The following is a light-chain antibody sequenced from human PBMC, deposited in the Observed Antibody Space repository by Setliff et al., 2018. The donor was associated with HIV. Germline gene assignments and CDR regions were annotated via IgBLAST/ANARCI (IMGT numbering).Light chain of an antibody. CDR1: SSDVGRYNL. J-gene: IGLJ1*01. CDR3: CSNTGSNTYV. V-gene: IGLV2-23*01. CDR2: QAT. Sequence: ALTQTASMSGSPGQSITISCTGTSSDVGRYNLVSWYQQHPGKAPKLMIYQATKRPSGVSNRFSGSKSGNTASLTISGLQAEDEADYYCCSNTGSNTYVFGTGTKVTVL.